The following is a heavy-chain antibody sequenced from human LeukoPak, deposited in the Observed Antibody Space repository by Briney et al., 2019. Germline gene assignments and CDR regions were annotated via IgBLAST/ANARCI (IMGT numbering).Heavy chain of an antibody. V-gene: IGHV3-74*01. CDR3: AKLQDIVVVVAATLFDY. Sequence: GGSLRLSCAASGFTFSSYWMHWVRQAPGKGLVWVSRIKSDGSSTSYADSVKGRFTISRDNSKNTLYLQMNSLRAEDTAVYYCAKLQDIVVVVAATLFDYWGQGTLVTVSS. CDR2: IKSDGSST. CDR1: GFTFSSYW. D-gene: IGHD2-15*01. J-gene: IGHJ4*02.